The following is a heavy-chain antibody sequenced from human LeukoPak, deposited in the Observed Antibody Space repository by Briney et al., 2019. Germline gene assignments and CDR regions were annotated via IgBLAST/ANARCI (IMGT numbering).Heavy chain of an antibody. CDR3: ARIKAVTMIRGVPGHYDH. D-gene: IGHD3-10*01. V-gene: IGHV3-53*01. CDR1: GFTVSANY. J-gene: IGHJ4*02. Sequence: GGSLRLPCAASGFTVSANYMSWVRQAPGKGLEWVSSIYSGGGTHYADSVKGRFSIYRDNSKNTLYLQMNSLRPEDTAVYYCARIKAVTMIRGVPGHYDHWGQGTRVAVSS. CDR2: IYSGGGT.